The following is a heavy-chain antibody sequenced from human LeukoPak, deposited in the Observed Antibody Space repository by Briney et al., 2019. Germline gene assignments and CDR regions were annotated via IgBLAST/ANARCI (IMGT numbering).Heavy chain of an antibody. Sequence: GGSLRLSCAASGFTVSSNYMSWVRQAPGKGLEWVSVIYSGGSTYYADSVKGRFTISRDNSKNTLYLQTNSLRAEDTAVYYCARDAAEQWLVPASTFDPWGQGTLVTVSS. CDR2: IYSGGST. V-gene: IGHV3-53*01. CDR1: GFTVSSNY. CDR3: ARDAAEQWLVPASTFDP. D-gene: IGHD6-19*01. J-gene: IGHJ5*02.